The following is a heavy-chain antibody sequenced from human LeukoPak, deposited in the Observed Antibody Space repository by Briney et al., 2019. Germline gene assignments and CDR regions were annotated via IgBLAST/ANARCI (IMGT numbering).Heavy chain of an antibody. CDR1: GGTFSSYT. J-gene: IGHJ4*02. CDR2: IIPILGIA. Sequence: ASVKVSCKASGGTFSSYTISWMRQAPGQGLEWMGRIIPILGIANYAQKFQGRVTITADESTSTAYMELSSLRSEDTAVYYCARARSCGGDCYSDDYWGQGTLVTVSS. V-gene: IGHV1-69*02. D-gene: IGHD2-21*02. CDR3: ARARSCGGDCYSDDY.